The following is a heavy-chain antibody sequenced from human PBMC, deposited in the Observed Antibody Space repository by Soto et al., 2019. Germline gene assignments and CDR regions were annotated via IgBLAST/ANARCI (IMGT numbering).Heavy chain of an antibody. CDR2: ISPGSRYP. CDR1: GFTFSDYS. V-gene: IGHV3-11*06. CDR3: VRGGGGGLFDP. Sequence: PGGSLRLSCVASGFTFSDYSMSWIRQAPGKGLEWLSYISPGSRYPAYADSVKGRFTISRDNAKRSLYLQMMSLTAEDTAIYYCVRGGGGGLFDPWGQGTMVTVSS. J-gene: IGHJ5*02. D-gene: IGHD2-15*01.